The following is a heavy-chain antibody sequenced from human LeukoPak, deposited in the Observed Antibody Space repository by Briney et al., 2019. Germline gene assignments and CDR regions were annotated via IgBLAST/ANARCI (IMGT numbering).Heavy chain of an antibody. J-gene: IGHJ4*02. CDR1: GFTFSSYA. CDR3: AKDQALIVVVPAAIDY. D-gene: IGHD2-2*01. CDR2: ISGSGGST. V-gene: IGHV3-23*01. Sequence: TGGSLRLSCAAYGFTFSSYAMSWVRQAPGKGLEWDSAISGSGGSTYYADSVKGRFTISRDNSKNTLYLQMNSLRAEDTAVYYCAKDQALIVVVPAAIDYWGQGTLVTVSS.